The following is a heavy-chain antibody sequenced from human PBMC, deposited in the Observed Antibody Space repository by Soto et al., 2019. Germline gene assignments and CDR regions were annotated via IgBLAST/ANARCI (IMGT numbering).Heavy chain of an antibody. D-gene: IGHD3-3*01. CDR2: IKSKTDGGTT. CDR1: GFTFSNAL. J-gene: IGHJ5*02. V-gene: IGHV3-15*01. Sequence: GGSLRLSCAASGFTFSNALMSWVRQAPGKGLEWVGRIKSKTDGGTTDYAAPVKGRFTISRDNSKNTLYLQMNSLRAEDTAVYYCAKDGSILHYDFWQYNWFDPWGQRTLVTVSS. CDR3: AKDGSILHYDFWQYNWFDP.